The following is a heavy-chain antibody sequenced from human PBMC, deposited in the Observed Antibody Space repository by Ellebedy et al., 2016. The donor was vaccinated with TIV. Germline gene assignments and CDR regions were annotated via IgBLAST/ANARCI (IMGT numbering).Heavy chain of an antibody. CDR3: ARGYSSGWYNWFDP. CDR1: GGSISSYY. V-gene: IGHV4-59*01. Sequence: MPSETLSLTCTVSGGSISSYYWSWIRQPPGKGLEWIGYIYYSGNTNYNPSLKSRVTISVDTSKNQFSLKLSSVTAADTAVYYCARGYSSGWYNWFDPWGQGTLVTVSS. D-gene: IGHD6-19*01. CDR2: IYYSGNT. J-gene: IGHJ5*02.